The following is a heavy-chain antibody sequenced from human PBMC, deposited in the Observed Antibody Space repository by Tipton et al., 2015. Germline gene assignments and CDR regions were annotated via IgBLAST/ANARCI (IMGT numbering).Heavy chain of an antibody. J-gene: IGHJ4*02. CDR3: VRSPREEGFDY. CDR2: MNPNSGNT. Sequence: QSGPEVKKPGASVKVSCKASDYTFTDYGISWVRQAPGQGLEWMGWMNPNSGNTGYAQKFQDRVTMTRSTSISTAYMELSSLRSEDTAVYYCVRSPREEGFDYWGQGALVTVSS. V-gene: IGHV1-8*02. CDR1: DYTFTDYG.